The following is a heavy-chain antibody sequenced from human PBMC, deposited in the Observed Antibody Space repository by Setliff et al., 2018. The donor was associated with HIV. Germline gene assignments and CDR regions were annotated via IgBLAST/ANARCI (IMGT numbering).Heavy chain of an antibody. Sequence: PGGSLRLSCAASGFTFSNYAMSWVRQGPGKGLEWVSSISGNGINTYYSDSVKGRFAISRGNSKDTLYLQMNSLRVEDTAIYFCARYFYASSSSAIDAWGQGMPVTVSS. CDR2: ISGNGINT. J-gene: IGHJ5*02. D-gene: IGHD3-16*01. CDR1: GFTFSNYA. V-gene: IGHV3-23*01. CDR3: ARYFYASSSSAIDA.